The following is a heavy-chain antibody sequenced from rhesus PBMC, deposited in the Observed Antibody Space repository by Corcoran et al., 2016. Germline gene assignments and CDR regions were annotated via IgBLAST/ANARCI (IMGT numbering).Heavy chain of an antibody. CDR3: ARVESGSYYNDWYFDL. Sequence: EVQLVQSGAEVKKPGASVKVSCKVSGYTFTALSMHWVRQAPGKGVGWMGGIDPVYGEIIHAEKFQGRVTMTEDTSTDTAYMELSSLRSEDTAVYYCARVESGSYYNDWYFDLWGPGTPITISS. D-gene: IGHD3-16*01. CDR1: GYTFTALS. V-gene: IGHV1-156*01. J-gene: IGHJ2*01. CDR2: IDPVYGEI.